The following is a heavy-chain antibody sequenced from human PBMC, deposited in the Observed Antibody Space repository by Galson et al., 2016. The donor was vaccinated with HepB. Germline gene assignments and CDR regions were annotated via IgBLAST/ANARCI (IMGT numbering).Heavy chain of an antibody. CDR2: IITGNGNT. CDR1: GYTFTNYA. V-gene: IGHV1-3*04. D-gene: IGHD3/OR15-3a*01. J-gene: IGHJ4*02. Sequence: QSGAEVKKPGESLKISCKASGYTFTNYAIHWVRQAPGQRLEWMGWIITGNGNTGYSQKFQGRLTIIRDTSASTAYMELSSLKSEDTAMYFCARDLISARDLPAGFNDCWGQGTLVTVSS. CDR3: ARDLISARDLPAGFNDC.